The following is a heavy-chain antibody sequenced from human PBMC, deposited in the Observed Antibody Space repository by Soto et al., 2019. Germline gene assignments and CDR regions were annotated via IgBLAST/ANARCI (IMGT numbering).Heavy chain of an antibody. D-gene: IGHD6-19*01. CDR2: MNPNSGNT. Sequence: VQLVQSGAEVKKPGASVKVSCKASGYTFTSYDINWVRQATGQGLEWMGWMNPNSGNTGYAQKFQGRVTMTRNTSIRTAYIELSSLTSEDTAVYYCASGPYSSGWLYYCFGMCVWGQGTTVTVSS. V-gene: IGHV1-8*01. CDR1: GYTFTSYD. CDR3: ASGPYSSGWLYYCFGMCV. J-gene: IGHJ6*01.